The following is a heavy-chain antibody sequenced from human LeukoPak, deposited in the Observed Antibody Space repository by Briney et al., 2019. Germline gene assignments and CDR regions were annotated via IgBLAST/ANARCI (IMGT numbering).Heavy chain of an antibody. J-gene: IGHJ6*03. CDR2: IYYSGST. CDR3: ARAFYPGYYSYMAV. D-gene: IGHD3-3*02. CDR1: GGSISPYY. V-gene: IGHV4-59*01. Sequence: PSETLSLTCTVSGGSISPYYWSWIRQPPGKGLEWIGYIYYSGSTNYNPSPKSRVTTSVDTSKNQFSLKLSSVTAADTAVYYCARAFYPGYYSYMAVWGKGTTVTVSS.